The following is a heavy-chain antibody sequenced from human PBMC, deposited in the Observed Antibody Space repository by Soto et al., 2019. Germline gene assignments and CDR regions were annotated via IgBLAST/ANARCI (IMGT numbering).Heavy chain of an antibody. Sequence: ASVKVSCKASGYTFTDYYMHWVRQAPGQGLEWMGWINPNSGGTNYAQKFQGRVTMTRDTSISTAYMEVSRLRSDDTALFYFASLTTVNGSYGMAAWGQGTTVTVSS. CDR2: INPNSGGT. J-gene: IGHJ6*02. CDR1: GYTFTDYY. D-gene: IGHD4-4*01. CDR3: ASLTTVNGSYGMAA. V-gene: IGHV1-2*02.